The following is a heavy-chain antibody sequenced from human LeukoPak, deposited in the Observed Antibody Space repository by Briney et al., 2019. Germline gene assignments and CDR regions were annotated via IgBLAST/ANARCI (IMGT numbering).Heavy chain of an antibody. CDR1: GVSLSDYY. CDR2: INIKRGT. CDR3: GRIGCGHRGAICQIH. D-gene: IGHD2-2*01. J-gene: IGHJ4*02. Sequence: KPSETLSLTCSVYGVSLSDYYYIWIRQPPATGLERNGEINIKRGTKYNPALKGWSTISVGTAENHFPLNLRSVTGANTGVYYCGRIGCGHRGAICQIHWGRGTLVTVSS. V-gene: IGHV4-34*01.